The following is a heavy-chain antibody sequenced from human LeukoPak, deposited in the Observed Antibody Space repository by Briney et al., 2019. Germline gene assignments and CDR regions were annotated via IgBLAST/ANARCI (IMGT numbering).Heavy chain of an antibody. D-gene: IGHD1-26*01. V-gene: IGHV3-7*01. J-gene: IGHJ4*02. CDR1: GFTFGTYW. CDR3: ARSKQYTSALDY. Sequence: GGSLRLSCAASGFTFGTYWMSWVRQAPGKGLEWVANINHDGSEKNYVDSVKSRFTISRDNAKNSLYLQMSSLRGEDTALYYCARSKQYTSALDYCGQGTLVTVSS. CDR2: INHDGSEK.